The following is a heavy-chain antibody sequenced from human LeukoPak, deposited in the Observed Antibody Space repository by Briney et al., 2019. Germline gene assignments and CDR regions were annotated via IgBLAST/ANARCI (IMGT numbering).Heavy chain of an antibody. CDR1: GYTFTSYD. D-gene: IGHD6-13*01. Sequence: ASVKVSCKASGYTFTSYDVNWVRQATGQGLEWVGWMNPNSGNTGYAQKFQGRVTMTRNTSKSTAYMELRSLRSDDTAVYYCARDRLGIAAAGTVFDYWGQGTLVTVSS. CDR2: MNPNSGNT. CDR3: ARDRLGIAAAGTVFDY. J-gene: IGHJ4*02. V-gene: IGHV1-8*01.